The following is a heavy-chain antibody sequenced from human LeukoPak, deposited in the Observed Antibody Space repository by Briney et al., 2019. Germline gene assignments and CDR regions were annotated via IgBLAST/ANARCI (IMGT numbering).Heavy chain of an antibody. D-gene: IGHD3-10*01. V-gene: IGHV4-34*01. Sequence: PSETLSLTCAVYGGSFSGYYWSWIRQPPGKGLEWIGEINHSGSTNYNPSLKSRVTISVDTSKNQFSLKLSSVTAADTAVYYCASLALTMVRGVSVYYYYYMDVWGKGTTVTISS. CDR1: GGSFSGYY. CDR3: ASLALTMVRGVSVYYYYYMDV. J-gene: IGHJ6*03. CDR2: INHSGST.